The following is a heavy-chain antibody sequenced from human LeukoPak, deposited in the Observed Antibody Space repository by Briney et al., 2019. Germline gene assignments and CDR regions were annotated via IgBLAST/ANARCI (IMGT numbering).Heavy chain of an antibody. Sequence: PGGSLRLSCAASGFTFSNAWMSWVRQAPGKGLEWVGRIKSKTDGGTTDYAAPVKGRFTISRDDSKNTLYLQMNSLKTEDTAVYYCTTAGNSGSYYFDYWGQGTLVTVPS. V-gene: IGHV3-15*01. CDR1: GFTFSNAW. D-gene: IGHD1-26*01. CDR3: TTAGNSGSYYFDY. CDR2: IKSKTDGGTT. J-gene: IGHJ4*02.